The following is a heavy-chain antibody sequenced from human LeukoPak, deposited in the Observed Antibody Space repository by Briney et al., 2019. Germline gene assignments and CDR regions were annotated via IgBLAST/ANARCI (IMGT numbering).Heavy chain of an antibody. V-gene: IGHV3-21*01. D-gene: IGHD3-10*01. CDR3: AREGRGYGMDA. CDR1: GFTFSSYS. CDR2: ISSSSSYI. J-gene: IGHJ6*02. Sequence: GGSLRLSCAASGFTFSSYSMNWVRQAPGKGLEWVSSISSSSSYIYYADSVKGRFTISRDNANNSLYLQMNSLRAEDTAVYYCAREGRGYGMDAWGQGTTVTVSS.